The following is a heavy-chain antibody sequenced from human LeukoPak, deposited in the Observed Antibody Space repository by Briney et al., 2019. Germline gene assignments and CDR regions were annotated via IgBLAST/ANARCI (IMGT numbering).Heavy chain of an antibody. CDR3: ARSSGWYDY. CDR2: IGAGGTYT. D-gene: IGHD6-19*01. CDR1: GFTFNNYA. J-gene: IGHJ4*02. Sequence: GGSLRLSCAASGFTFNNYAMNGVRQAPGEGLQWVSGIGAGGTYTYYADSVKGRFTISRDNSRNTVYLQMNSLRAEDTAVYYCARSSGWYDYWGQGTLVTVSS. V-gene: IGHV3-23*01.